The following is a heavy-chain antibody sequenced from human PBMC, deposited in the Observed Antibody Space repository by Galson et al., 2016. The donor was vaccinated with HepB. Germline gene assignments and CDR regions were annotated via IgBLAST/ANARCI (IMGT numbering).Heavy chain of an antibody. CDR1: GFTFRSHA. Sequence: SLRLSCAASGFTFRSHAMSWVRQAPGRGLEWVSSITAASTSTFYEDAVKGRFTISRDNPKNTLYLQMNSLSAEDTAIYYCARDPASFYYDSRFHPHDYWGQGTLVTVSS. CDR3: ARDPASFYYDSRFHPHDY. J-gene: IGHJ4*02. V-gene: IGHV3-23*01. CDR2: ITAASTST. D-gene: IGHD3-22*01.